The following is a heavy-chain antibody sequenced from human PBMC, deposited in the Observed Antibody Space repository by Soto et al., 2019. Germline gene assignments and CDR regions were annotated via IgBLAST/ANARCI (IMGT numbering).Heavy chain of an antibody. Sequence: QAQLVESGGGVVQPGRSLRLSCAASGFTFSSYGMHWARQAPGTGLEWVAVISYDGSLQHYADSVKGRFTISRDNSKNILILQMNSLSAEDTAVYYCAIDRGFGHASVPYSWGPGSLVSVSS. V-gene: IGHV3-30*03. D-gene: IGHD3-10*01. CDR3: AIDRGFGHASVPYS. J-gene: IGHJ4*02. CDR2: ISYDGSLQ. CDR1: GFTFSSYG.